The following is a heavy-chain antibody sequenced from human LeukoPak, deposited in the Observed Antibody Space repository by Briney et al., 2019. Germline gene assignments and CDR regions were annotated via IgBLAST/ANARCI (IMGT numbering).Heavy chain of an antibody. CDR1: GGTFSSYA. Sequence: ASVKVSCKASGGTFSSYAISWVRQAPGQGLEWMGRIIPIFGTANYAQKFQGRVTITTDESTSTAYMELSSLRSEDTAVYYCAREGGHFDFDYWGQGTLVTVSS. J-gene: IGHJ4*02. CDR2: IIPIFGTA. D-gene: IGHD2-21*01. CDR3: AREGGHFDFDY. V-gene: IGHV1-69*05.